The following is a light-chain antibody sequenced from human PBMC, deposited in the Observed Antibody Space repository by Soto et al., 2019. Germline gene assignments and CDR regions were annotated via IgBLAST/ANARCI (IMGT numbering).Light chain of an antibody. Sequence: EIVLTQSPGTLSLSPGERATLSCRASQSVSSTNLAWCQQNPGQAPRLLIYGASNRATGIPDRFSGSGSGTDFTLTISRLEPEDFAVYYCQQYGSSPPRYTFGQGTKLELK. CDR1: QSVSSTN. V-gene: IGKV3-20*01. CDR2: GAS. J-gene: IGKJ2*01. CDR3: QQYGSSPPRYT.